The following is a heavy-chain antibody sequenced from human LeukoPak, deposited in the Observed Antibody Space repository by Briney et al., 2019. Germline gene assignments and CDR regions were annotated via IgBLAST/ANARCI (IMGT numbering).Heavy chain of an antibody. Sequence: SETLSLTCTVSGGSISSYYWSWIRQPAGKGLEWIGRIYTSGSTNYNPSLKSRVTMSVDTSKNQFSLKLSSVTAEDTAVYYCARALVVIGYVGAFDIWGQGTMVTVSS. D-gene: IGHD3-22*01. CDR1: GGSISSYY. J-gene: IGHJ3*02. CDR2: IYTSGST. CDR3: ARALVVIGYVGAFDI. V-gene: IGHV4-4*07.